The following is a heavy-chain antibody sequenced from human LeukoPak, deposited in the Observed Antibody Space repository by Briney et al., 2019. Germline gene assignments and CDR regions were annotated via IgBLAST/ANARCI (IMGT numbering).Heavy chain of an antibody. Sequence: ASVKVSRKASGGTFSSYAISRVRQAPGQGLEWMGRIIPIFGTANYAQKFQGRVTITADKSTSTAYMELSSLRSEDTAVYYCARDGDYYIDYWGQGTLVTVSS. V-gene: IGHV1-69*06. D-gene: IGHD4-17*01. CDR2: IIPIFGTA. CDR1: GGTFSSYA. CDR3: ARDGDYYIDY. J-gene: IGHJ4*02.